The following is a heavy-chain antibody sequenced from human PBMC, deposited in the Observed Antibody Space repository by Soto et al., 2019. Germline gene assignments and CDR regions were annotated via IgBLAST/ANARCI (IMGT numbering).Heavy chain of an antibody. CDR3: AGGRYYYAMDV. Sequence: QVQLVQSGAEVKKPGASVKVSCKASGHTFIDYYLHWVRQAPGQGLEWMGWINPNRGGTNLALRFQGRVTMTRDTSVSTVYVELSGLRSDDTAVYYCAGGRYYYAMDVWGRGTTVTVSS. D-gene: IGHD3-10*01. J-gene: IGHJ6*02. CDR2: INPNRGGT. V-gene: IGHV1-2*02. CDR1: GHTFIDYY.